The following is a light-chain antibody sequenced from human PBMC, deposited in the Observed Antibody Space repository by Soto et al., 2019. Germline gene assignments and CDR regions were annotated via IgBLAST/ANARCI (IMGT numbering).Light chain of an antibody. J-gene: IGLJ7*01. CDR2: TNN. V-gene: IGLV1-40*01. CDR1: TSNIGARYD. CDR3: QSYDTNVRGSV. Sequence: QSALTQPPSVSGAPGQRVTISCSGNTSNIGARYDVHWYHQVPGTAPKFLVSTNNKRPSGVPDRFSGSKSGNSASLAITGLQVADEGKYYRQSYDTNVRGSVFGGGPQLTVL.